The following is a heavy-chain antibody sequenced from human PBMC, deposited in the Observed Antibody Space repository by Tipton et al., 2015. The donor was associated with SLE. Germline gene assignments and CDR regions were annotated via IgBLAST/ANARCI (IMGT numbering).Heavy chain of an antibody. V-gene: IGHV4-31*03. Sequence: TLSLTCTFSGGSISSSSYYWGWIRQPPGKGLEWIGYIYYSGSTYYNPSLKSRVTISVDTSKNQFSLKLSSVTAADTAVYYCARRRGLVVVVPAAMEGFDPWGQGTLVTVSS. CDR2: IYYSGST. D-gene: IGHD2-2*01. J-gene: IGHJ5*02. CDR1: GGSISSSSYY. CDR3: ARRRGLVVVVPAAMEGFDP.